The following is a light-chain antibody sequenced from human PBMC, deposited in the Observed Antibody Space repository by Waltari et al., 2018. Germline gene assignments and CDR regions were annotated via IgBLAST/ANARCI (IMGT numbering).Light chain of an antibody. Sequence: EILMTQSPATLTVSPGNTVTFSCRARQHFTNNVAWYQHKPGPAPRLLISGASTRASGVPARFSGSGSGTEFTLTISSLQSEDSAIYYCQQYNVWPPSTFGQGTKLEIK. CDR3: QQYNVWPPST. J-gene: IGKJ2*02. V-gene: IGKV3-15*01. CDR2: GAS. CDR1: QHFTNN.